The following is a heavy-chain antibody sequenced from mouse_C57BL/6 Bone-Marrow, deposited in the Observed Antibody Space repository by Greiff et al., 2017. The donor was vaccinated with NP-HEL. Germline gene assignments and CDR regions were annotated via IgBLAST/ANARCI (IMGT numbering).Heavy chain of an antibody. CDR1: GYTFTSYW. J-gene: IGHJ2*01. D-gene: IGHD1-1*01. Sequence: QVQLQQPGAELVMPGASVKLSCKASGYTFTSYWMHWVKQRPGQGLEWIGEIDPSDSYTNYNQKIKGKSTLTVDKSYSTAYMQLSSLTSDDSVVDYCARCGYYYGSSYFDYWGQGTTLTVSS. CDR2: IDPSDSYT. V-gene: IGHV1-69*01. CDR3: ARCGYYYGSSYFDY.